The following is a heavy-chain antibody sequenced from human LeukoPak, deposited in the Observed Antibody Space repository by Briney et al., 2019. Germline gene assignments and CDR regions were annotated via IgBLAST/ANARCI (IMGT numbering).Heavy chain of an antibody. CDR3: AKELPRLGGDYDILTGYYNLDYFDY. CDR2: ISGSGGST. CDR1: GFTFSSYA. J-gene: IGHJ4*02. V-gene: IGHV3-23*01. Sequence: GGSLRLSCAASGFTFSSYAMSWVRQAPGKGLEWVSAISGSGGSTYYADSVKGRFTISRDNSKNTLYLQMNSLRAEDTAVYYCAKELPRLGGDYDILTGYYNLDYFDYWGQGTLVTVSS. D-gene: IGHD3-9*01.